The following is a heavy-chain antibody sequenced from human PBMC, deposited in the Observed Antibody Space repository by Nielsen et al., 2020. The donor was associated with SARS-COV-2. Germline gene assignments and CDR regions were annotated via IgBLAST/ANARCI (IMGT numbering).Heavy chain of an antibody. CDR1: GFTFSDYY. CDR2: ISSSSTYT. D-gene: IGHD3-10*01. J-gene: IGHJ4*02. Sequence: GGSLRLSCAPSGFTFSDYYMNWIRQAPGKGLEWVSYISSSSTYTKYADSVKGRFTISRDNAKNSLYLQMNSLRAEDTAVYYCARGIGSPWGQGTLVTVSS. V-gene: IGHV3-11*05. CDR3: ARGIGSP.